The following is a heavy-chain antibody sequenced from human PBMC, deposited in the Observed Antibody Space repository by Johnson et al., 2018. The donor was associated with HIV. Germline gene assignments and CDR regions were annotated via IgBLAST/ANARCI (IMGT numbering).Heavy chain of an antibody. CDR3: AGGRGAFDI. CDR2: IKTKTDGGTT. Sequence: VQLVESGGGVVRPGGSLRLSCAASGFTFSSYWMSWVRQAPGKGLEWVGRIKTKTDGGTTDYAAPVKGRFTIPRDESKNTLYLQMNSLKTEATAVYYCAGGRGAFDIWGQGTTVIVSS. D-gene: IGHD2-15*01. V-gene: IGHV3-15*01. J-gene: IGHJ3*02. CDR1: GFTFSSYW.